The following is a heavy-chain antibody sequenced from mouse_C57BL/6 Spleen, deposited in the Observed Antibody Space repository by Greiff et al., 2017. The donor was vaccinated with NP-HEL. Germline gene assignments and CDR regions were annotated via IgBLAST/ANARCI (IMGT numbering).Heavy chain of an antibody. Sequence: EVQLQQSGPELVKPGASVKISCKASGYTFTDYYMNWVKQSHGKSLEWIGDINPNNGGTSYNQKFKGKATLTVDKSSSTAYMELRSLTSEDSAVYYCAREGSYRTWFAYWGQGTLVTVSA. V-gene: IGHV1-26*01. CDR3: AREGSYRTWFAY. D-gene: IGHD1-1*01. CDR1: GYTFTDYY. J-gene: IGHJ3*01. CDR2: INPNNGGT.